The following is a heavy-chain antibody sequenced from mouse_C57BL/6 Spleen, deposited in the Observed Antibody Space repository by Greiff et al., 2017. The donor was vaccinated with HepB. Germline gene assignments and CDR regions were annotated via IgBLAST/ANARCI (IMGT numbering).Heavy chain of an antibody. D-gene: IGHD2-2*01. CDR1: GFTFSDYG. V-gene: IGHV5-17*01. CDR2: ISSGSSTI. Sequence: EVKLQESGGGLVKPGGSLKLSCAASGFTFSDYGMHWVRQAPEKGLEWVAYISSGSSTIYYADTVKGRFTISRDNAKNTLFLQMTSLRSEDTAMYYCARGVTSWFAYWGQGTLVTVSA. CDR3: ARGVTSWFAY. J-gene: IGHJ3*01.